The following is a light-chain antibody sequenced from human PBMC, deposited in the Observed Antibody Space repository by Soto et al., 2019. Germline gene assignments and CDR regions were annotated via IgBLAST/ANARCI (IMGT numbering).Light chain of an antibody. CDR1: QTMRSSH. J-gene: IGKJ4*01. V-gene: IGKV3-20*01. Sequence: EIVLTQSPGTLSLSPGDRATLSCRASQTMRSSHLAWYQQKPGQAPRLLIYGASTRTFDVPDRFSGSGSGTNFTLTISRLQPEDFAVYYCQHYGTSRTFGGGTKVDI. CDR3: QHYGTSRT. CDR2: GAS.